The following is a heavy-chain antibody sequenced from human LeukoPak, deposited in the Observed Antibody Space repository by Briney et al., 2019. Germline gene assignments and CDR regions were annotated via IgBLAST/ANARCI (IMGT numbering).Heavy chain of an antibody. Sequence: KPSETLSLTCTVSGGSISSSSHYWGWIRQPPGKGLEWIGSIYYSGSTYYNPSLKSRVTISVDTSKNQFSLKMSSVTAADTAVYYCARDYYGSGSYYKLPYYYGMDVWGQGTTVTVSS. V-gene: IGHV4-39*02. CDR3: ARDYYGSGSYYKLPYYYGMDV. CDR2: IYYSGST. D-gene: IGHD3-10*01. J-gene: IGHJ6*02. CDR1: GGSISSSSHY.